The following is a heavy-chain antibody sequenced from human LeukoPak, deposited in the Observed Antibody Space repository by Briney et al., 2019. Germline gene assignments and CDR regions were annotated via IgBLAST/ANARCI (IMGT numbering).Heavy chain of an antibody. CDR3: ARGQSSGFFRALCAFDI. Sequence: GGSLRLSCAASGFTFSSYEMNWVRQAPGKGLEWVSYIDSSGSSIHYADSVKGRFTISRDNAKNSLYLQMNSLRAEDTAVYYCARGQSSGFFRALCAFDIWGQGTMVTVSS. D-gene: IGHD3-22*01. CDR1: GFTFSSYE. V-gene: IGHV3-48*03. CDR2: IDSSGSSI. J-gene: IGHJ3*02.